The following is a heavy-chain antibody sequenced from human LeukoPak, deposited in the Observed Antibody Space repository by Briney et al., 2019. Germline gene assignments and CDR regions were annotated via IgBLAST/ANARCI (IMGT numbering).Heavy chain of an antibody. Sequence: SETLSLTCTVSGYSISSGYYWGWIRQPPGKGLEWIGSIYHSGSTYYNPSLKSRVTISVDTSKNQFSLKLSSVTAADTAVYYCASTYYYDSSGPLAFDIWGQGTMVTVSS. CDR3: ASTYYYDSSGPLAFDI. CDR1: GYSISSGYY. D-gene: IGHD3-22*01. V-gene: IGHV4-38-2*02. J-gene: IGHJ3*02. CDR2: IYHSGST.